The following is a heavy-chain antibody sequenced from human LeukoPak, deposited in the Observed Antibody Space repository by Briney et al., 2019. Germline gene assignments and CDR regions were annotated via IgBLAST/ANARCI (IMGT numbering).Heavy chain of an antibody. CDR3: AREAMGAGIDY. CDR1: GGSISSGGYY. D-gene: IGHD1-26*01. Sequence: PSQTLSLTRTVSGGSISSGGYYWSWIRQHPGKGLEWIGYIYYSGSTYYNPSLKSRVTISVDTSKNQSSLKLSSVTAADTAVYYCAREAMGAGIDYWGQGTLVTVSS. J-gene: IGHJ4*02. CDR2: IYYSGST. V-gene: IGHV4-31*03.